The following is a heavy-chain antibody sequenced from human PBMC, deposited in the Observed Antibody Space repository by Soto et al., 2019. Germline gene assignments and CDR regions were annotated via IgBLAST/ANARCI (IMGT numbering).Heavy chain of an antibody. CDR3: ASPPIAARSFWSFDY. CDR1: GGTFSSYS. D-gene: IGHD6-6*01. V-gene: IGHV1-69*13. Sequence: SGQVSCKASGGTFSSYSISWVRQAPGQGLEWMGGIIPIFGTANYAQKFQGRVTITADESTSTAYMELSSLRSEDTAVYYCASPPIAARSFWSFDYWGQGTLVTVSS. J-gene: IGHJ4*02. CDR2: IIPIFGTA.